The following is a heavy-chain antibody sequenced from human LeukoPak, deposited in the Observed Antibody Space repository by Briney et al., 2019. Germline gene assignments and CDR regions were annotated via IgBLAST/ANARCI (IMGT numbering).Heavy chain of an antibody. V-gene: IGHV4-30-4*01. D-gene: IGHD5-18*01. J-gene: IGHJ3*02. Sequence: PSETLSLTCTVSGGSISSGDYYWSWIRQPPGKGLERIGYIYYSGSTYYNPSLKSRVTISVDTSKNQFSLKLSSVTAADTAVYYCARDGDSYGFWWAFDIWGQGTMVTVSS. CDR3: ARDGDSYGFWWAFDI. CDR2: IYYSGST. CDR1: GGSISSGDYY.